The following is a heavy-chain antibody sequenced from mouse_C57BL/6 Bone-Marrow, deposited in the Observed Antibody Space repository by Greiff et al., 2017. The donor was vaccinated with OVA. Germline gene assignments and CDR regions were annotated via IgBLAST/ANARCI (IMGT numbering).Heavy chain of an antibody. CDR1: GYTFTNYW. D-gene: IGHD1-1*01. CDR2: IYPGGGYT. Sequence: VKLMESGAELVRPGTSVKMSCKASGYTFTNYWIGWAKQRPGHGLEWIGDIYPGGGYTNYNEKFKGKATLTADKSSSTAYMQFSSLTSEDSAIYYCARSDYYGSSYTWFAYWGQGTLVTVSA. V-gene: IGHV1-63*01. CDR3: ARSDYYGSSYTWFAY. J-gene: IGHJ3*01.